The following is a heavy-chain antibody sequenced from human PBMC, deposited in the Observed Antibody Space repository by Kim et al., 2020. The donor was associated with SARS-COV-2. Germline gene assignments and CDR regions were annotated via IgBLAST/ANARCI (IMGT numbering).Heavy chain of an antibody. CDR3: AREARGYTGEFGY. V-gene: IGHV1-69*13. J-gene: IGHJ4*02. D-gene: IGHD3-16*01. Sequence: SVKVSCKASGGTFSSYAISWVRQAPGQGLEWMGGIIPIFGTANYAQKFQGRVTITADESTSTAYMELSSLRSEDTAVYYCAREARGYTGEFGYWGQGTLVTVSS. CDR2: IIPIFGTA. CDR1: GGTFSSYA.